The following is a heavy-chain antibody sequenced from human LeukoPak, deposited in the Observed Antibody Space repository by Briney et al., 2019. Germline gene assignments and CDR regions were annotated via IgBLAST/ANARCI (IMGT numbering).Heavy chain of an antibody. V-gene: IGHV3-23*01. J-gene: IGHJ3*02. CDR1: GFTFSSYA. Sequence: PGGSLRLSCAASGFTFSSYAMSWVRQAPGKGLEWVSAISGSGGSTYYADSVKGRFTISRDNSKNTLYLQMNSLRAEDTAVYYCAKDRRSGWLDLVPLDALDIWGQGTMVTVSS. CDR3: AKDRRSGWLDLVPLDALDI. D-gene: IGHD6-19*01. CDR2: ISGSGGST.